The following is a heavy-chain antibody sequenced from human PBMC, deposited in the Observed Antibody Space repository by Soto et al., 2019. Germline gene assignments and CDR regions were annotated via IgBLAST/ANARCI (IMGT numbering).Heavy chain of an antibody. J-gene: IGHJ6*02. CDR3: ARRPYYYDSSGYYYSYYGMDV. CDR2: INPNSGGT. D-gene: IGHD3-22*01. Sequence: GASVKVSCKASGYTFTGYYMHWVRQAPGQGLEWMGWINPNSGGTNYAQKFQGRFTMTRDTSISTAYMELSRLRSDDTAVYYCARRPYYYDSSGYYYSYYGMDVWGQGTTVTVSS. V-gene: IGHV1-2*02. CDR1: GYTFTGYY.